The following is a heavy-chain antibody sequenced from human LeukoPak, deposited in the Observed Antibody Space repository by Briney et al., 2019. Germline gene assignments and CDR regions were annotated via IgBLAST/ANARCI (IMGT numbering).Heavy chain of an antibody. J-gene: IGHJ3*02. CDR2: IIPIFGTA. D-gene: IGHD3-22*01. CDR1: GGTFSSYA. Sequence: GASVKVSCKASGGTFSSYAISWVRQAPGQGLEWMGGIIPIFGTANYAQKFQGRVTITADESTSTAYMELSSLRSEGTAVYYCASSGYYSVAFDIWGQGTMVTVSS. CDR3: ASSGYYSVAFDI. V-gene: IGHV1-69*13.